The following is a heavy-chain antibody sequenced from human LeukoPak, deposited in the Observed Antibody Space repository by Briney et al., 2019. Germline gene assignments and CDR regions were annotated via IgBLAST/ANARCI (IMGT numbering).Heavy chain of an antibody. Sequence: ASVKVSCKASGYTFTSYDINWVRQATGQGLEWMGWMNPNSGNTGYAQKFQGRVTMTRNTSISTAYMELSSLRSEDTAVYYCARGLRSTRRAHFDYWGQGTLVTVSS. D-gene: IGHD2-2*01. J-gene: IGHJ4*02. CDR2: MNPNSGNT. V-gene: IGHV1-8*01. CDR3: ARGLRSTRRAHFDY. CDR1: GYTFTSYD.